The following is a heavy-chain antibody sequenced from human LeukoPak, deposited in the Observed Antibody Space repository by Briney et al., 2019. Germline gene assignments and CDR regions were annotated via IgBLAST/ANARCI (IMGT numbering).Heavy chain of an antibody. CDR2: IKSQTDGGTT. CDR3: TTGTWIQLWLADY. D-gene: IGHD5-18*01. CDR1: GFTFTNAC. J-gene: IGHJ4*02. Sequence: GGSLTLSCKGSGFTFTNACMSWVRLAPGKGLEWVGHIKSQTDGGTTDCAAPVKGRFTISRDDSKNTLYLQLNSLKTEDTAVYYCTTGTWIQLWLADYWGQGTLVTVSS. V-gene: IGHV3-15*01.